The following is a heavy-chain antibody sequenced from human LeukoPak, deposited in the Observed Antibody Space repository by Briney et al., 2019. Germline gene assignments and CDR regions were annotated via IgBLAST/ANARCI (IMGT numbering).Heavy chain of an antibody. CDR2: INPNSGGT. V-gene: IGHV1-2*04. CDR3: ARDPMCSGGSCYPFDY. Sequence: ASVKVSCKASGYTFTSYAMNWVRQAPGQGLEWMGWINPNSGGTNYAQKFQGWVTMTRDTSISTAYMELSRLRSDDTAVYYCARDPMCSGGSCYPFDYWGQGTLVTVSS. D-gene: IGHD2-15*01. J-gene: IGHJ4*02. CDR1: GYTFTSYA.